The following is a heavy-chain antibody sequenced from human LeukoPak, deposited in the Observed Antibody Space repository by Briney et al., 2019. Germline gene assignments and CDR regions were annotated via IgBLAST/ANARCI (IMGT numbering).Heavy chain of an antibody. CDR1: GGSISSSYW. Sequence: SETLSLTCAVSGGSISSSYWWSRIRQPPGKGLEWIGEIYHSGSTNYNLSLKSRVTISVDKSKNQFSLKLNSVTAADTAVYYCARDYCTSTTCPNWFDPWGQGTLVTVSS. CDR3: ARDYCTSTTCPNWFDP. D-gene: IGHD2-2*01. V-gene: IGHV4-4*02. J-gene: IGHJ5*02. CDR2: IYHSGST.